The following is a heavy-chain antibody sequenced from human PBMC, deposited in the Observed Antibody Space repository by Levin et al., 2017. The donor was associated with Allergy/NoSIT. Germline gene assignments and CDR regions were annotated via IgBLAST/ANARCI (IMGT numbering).Heavy chain of an antibody. J-gene: IGHJ3*02. D-gene: IGHD6-19*01. CDR2: ISPSGDET. CDR1: GSTFNNNA. V-gene: IGHV3-23*01. Sequence: PGGSLRLSCAASGSTFNNNAMSWVRQAPGKGLEWASTISPSGDETHYADSVKGRFTISRDNSKNTVSVQMNSLRAEDTAVYYCVSRMGGWCPFAIWGQGTLDTVSS. CDR3: VSRMGGWCPFAI.